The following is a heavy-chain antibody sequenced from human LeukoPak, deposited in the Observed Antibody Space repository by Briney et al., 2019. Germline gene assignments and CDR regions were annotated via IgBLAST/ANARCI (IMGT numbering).Heavy chain of an antibody. CDR1: GYTFTIYA. CDR3: AVGDIVVVVALDY. J-gene: IGHJ4*02. D-gene: IGHD2-15*01. CDR2: INAGNGNT. Sequence: ASVKVSSKASGYTFTIYAMHWVRQAPGQRLEWMGWINAGNGNTKYSQKFQGRVTITRDTSASTAYMELSSLRSEDTAVYYCAVGDIVVVVALDYWGQGTLVTVSS. V-gene: IGHV1-3*01.